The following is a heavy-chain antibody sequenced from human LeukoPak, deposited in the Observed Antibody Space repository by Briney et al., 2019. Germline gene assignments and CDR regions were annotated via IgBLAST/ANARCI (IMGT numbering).Heavy chain of an antibody. Sequence: GGSLRLSCAASGFTFRSYAMSWVRLAPGKGLEWVSATTGSSGSTYYADSVKGRFTISRDNSKNTLYLQMNSLRAEDTAVYYCAKGVGYYYYMDVWGKGTTVTVSS. CDR2: TTGSSGST. CDR3: AKGVGYYYYMDV. V-gene: IGHV3-23*01. J-gene: IGHJ6*03. CDR1: GFTFRSYA.